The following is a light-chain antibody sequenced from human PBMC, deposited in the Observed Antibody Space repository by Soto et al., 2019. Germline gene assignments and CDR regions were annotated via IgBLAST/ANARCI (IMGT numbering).Light chain of an antibody. CDR1: QIISSSY. CDR3: QQYNNWPTWT. J-gene: IGKJ1*01. CDR2: GAS. Sequence: EIVLTQSPGTLSVSLGDRATLSCRAGQIISSSYLAWYQQKPGQAPRLLIYGASTRATGIPARFSGSGSGTEFTLTISSLQSEDFAVYYCQQYNNWPTWTFGQGTKVDIK. V-gene: IGKV3-15*01.